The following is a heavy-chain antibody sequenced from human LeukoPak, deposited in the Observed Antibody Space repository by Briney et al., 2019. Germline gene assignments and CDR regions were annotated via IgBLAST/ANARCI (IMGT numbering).Heavy chain of an antibody. D-gene: IGHD6-6*01. Sequence: SQTLSLTCAISGDSVSSNSAAWNWISQSPSRGLEGLGRTYYRSKWYNDYAVSVKSRITINPDTSKNQFSLQLPSVPPEDPAVYSCAKGGEDSSSYFDYWGQGTLVTVYS. V-gene: IGHV6-1*01. CDR1: GDSVSSNSAA. CDR2: TYYRSKWYN. CDR3: AKGGEDSSSYFDY. J-gene: IGHJ4*02.